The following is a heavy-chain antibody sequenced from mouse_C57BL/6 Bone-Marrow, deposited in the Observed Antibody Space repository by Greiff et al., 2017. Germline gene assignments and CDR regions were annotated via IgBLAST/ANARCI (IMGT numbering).Heavy chain of an antibody. Sequence: QVQLQQPGAELVRPGTSVKLSCKASGYTFTSYWMHWVKQRPGQGLEWIGVIDLSDSYTNYNQKFKGKATLTVDTSSSTAYMQLSSLTSEDSAVYYCASRDYFDYWGQGTTLTVSS. D-gene: IGHD3-1*01. CDR1: GYTFTSYW. CDR2: IDLSDSYT. V-gene: IGHV1-59*01. J-gene: IGHJ2*01. CDR3: ASRDYFDY.